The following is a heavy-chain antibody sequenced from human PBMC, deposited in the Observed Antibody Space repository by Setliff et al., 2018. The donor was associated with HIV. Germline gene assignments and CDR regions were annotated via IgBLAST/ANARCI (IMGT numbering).Heavy chain of an antibody. J-gene: IGHJ6*03. V-gene: IGHV4-39*01. D-gene: IGHD5-18*01. CDR1: GGSISSSTYY. Sequence: SETLSLTCTVSGGSISSSTYYWGWIRQPPGKGLEWIGSIYYSGSTYYNPSLKSRVTISVDTSKNQLSLRLSSVTAADTAVYYRARQSGHRYGTYYYFYYVDVWGKGTTVTVSS. CDR3: ARQSGHRYGTYYYFYYVDV. CDR2: IYYSGST.